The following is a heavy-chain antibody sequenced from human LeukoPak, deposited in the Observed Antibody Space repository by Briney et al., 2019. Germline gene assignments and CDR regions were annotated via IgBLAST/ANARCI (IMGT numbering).Heavy chain of an antibody. CDR3: ARRPRYCSSTSCYKSGWFDP. Sequence: SETLSLTCIVSGDSISSYYWSWIRQPAGKGLEWIGRFYTSGSTNYNPSLKSRVIMSVDTSQNQFSLKLSSVTAADTAVYYCARRPRYCSSTSCYKSGWFDPWGQGTLVTVSS. J-gene: IGHJ5*02. CDR1: GDSISSYY. CDR2: FYTSGST. D-gene: IGHD2-2*02. V-gene: IGHV4-4*07.